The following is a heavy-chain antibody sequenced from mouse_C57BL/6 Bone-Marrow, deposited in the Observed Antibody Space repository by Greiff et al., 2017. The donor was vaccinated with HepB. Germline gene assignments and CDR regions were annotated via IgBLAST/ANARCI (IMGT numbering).Heavy chain of an antibody. CDR2: IDPENGDT. J-gene: IGHJ3*01. V-gene: IGHV14-4*01. CDR1: GFNIKDDY. CDR3: TTGGYGNYEFAY. Sequence: EVKVVESGAELVRPGASVKLSCTASGFNIKDDYMHWVKQRPEQGLEWIGWIDPENGDTEYASKFQGKATITADTSSNTAYLQLSSLTSEDTAVYYCTTGGYGNYEFAYWGQGTLVTVSA. D-gene: IGHD2-10*02.